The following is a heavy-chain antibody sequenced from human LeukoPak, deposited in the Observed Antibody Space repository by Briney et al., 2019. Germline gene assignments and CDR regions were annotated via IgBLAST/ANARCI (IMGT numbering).Heavy chain of an antibody. J-gene: IGHJ4*02. CDR3: ARDLPYGSSDRTPFDY. D-gene: IGHD6-6*01. Sequence: ASVKVSCKASGYTFISYGISWVRQAPGQGLEWMGWISGYNGNANYAQNLQGRVTMTTDTSTSTAYMELRSLRSDDTAVYYCARDLPYGSSDRTPFDYWGQGTLVTVSS. CDR2: ISGYNGNA. V-gene: IGHV1-18*01. CDR1: GYTFISYG.